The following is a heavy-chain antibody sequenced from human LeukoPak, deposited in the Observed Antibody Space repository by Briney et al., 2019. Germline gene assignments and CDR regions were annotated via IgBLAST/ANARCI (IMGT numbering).Heavy chain of an antibody. D-gene: IGHD6-19*01. J-gene: IGHJ5*02. V-gene: IGHV4-39*01. Sequence: SETLSLTCSVSGGSISRSYYYWGWIRQPPGKGLEWIGTIYYSGNTFYNPSLKSRVTISVDTSINHFSLTLTSLTAADTAVYFCSRHEHKALAGDTWGQGTLVTVSS. CDR3: SRHEHKALAGDT. CDR1: GGSISRSYYY. CDR2: IYYSGNT.